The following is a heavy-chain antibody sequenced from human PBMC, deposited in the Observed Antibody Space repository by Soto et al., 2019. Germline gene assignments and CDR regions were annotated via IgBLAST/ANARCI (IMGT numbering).Heavy chain of an antibody. Sequence: GGSLRLSCTASGFTFGDYAMSWFRQAPGKGLEWVGFIRSKAYGGTTEYAASVKGRFTISRDDSKSIAYLQMNSLKTEDTAVYYCTRDWVETIFGVVTPNFDYWGQGTLVTVSS. CDR3: TRDWVETIFGVVTPNFDY. CDR1: GFTFGDYA. V-gene: IGHV3-49*03. J-gene: IGHJ4*02. D-gene: IGHD3-3*01. CDR2: IRSKAYGGTT.